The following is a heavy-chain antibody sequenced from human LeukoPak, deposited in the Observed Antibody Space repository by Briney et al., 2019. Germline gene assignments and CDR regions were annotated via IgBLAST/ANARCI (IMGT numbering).Heavy chain of an antibody. Sequence: ASVKVSCKDSEYIFTGYYMHWVRQAPGQGLEWMGRINPNNGATNYAQKFQGRVTITGDTSISTAYMELSSLRSDDTAVYYCTRESGSYHGNDYWGQGTLVTVSS. D-gene: IGHD1-26*01. CDR2: INPNNGAT. CDR3: TRESGSYHGNDY. J-gene: IGHJ4*02. CDR1: EYIFTGYY. V-gene: IGHV1-2*06.